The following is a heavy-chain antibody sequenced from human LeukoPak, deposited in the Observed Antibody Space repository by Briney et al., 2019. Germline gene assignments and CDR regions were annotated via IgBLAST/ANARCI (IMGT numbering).Heavy chain of an antibody. CDR3: ARDLPRGYSCDY. J-gene: IGHJ4*02. V-gene: IGHV3-48*01. CDR1: GFTFSDYS. CDR2: INGHGDAT. Sequence: GGSLRLSCAASGFTFSDYSMNWVPQAPGKGLEWVSYINGHGDATYYADSVEGRFSISRDNAKKSLYLQMDSLRAEDTAVYYCARDLPRGYSCDYWGQGTLVTVSS. D-gene: IGHD5-18*01.